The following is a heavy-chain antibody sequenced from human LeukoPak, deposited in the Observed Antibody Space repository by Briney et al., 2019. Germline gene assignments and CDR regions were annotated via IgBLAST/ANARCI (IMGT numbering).Heavy chain of an antibody. D-gene: IGHD6-19*01. CDR2: ISSSSSTI. CDR1: GFTFSSYS. CDR3: AKARGYIGVAGTVPVDY. J-gene: IGHJ4*02. V-gene: IGHV3-48*01. Sequence: GGSLGLSCAASGFTFSSYSMNWVRQAPGKGLEWVSYISSSSSTIYYADSVKGRFTISRDNAKNSLYLQMNSLRAEDTDVYYCAKARGYIGVAGTVPVDYWGQGTLVTVSS.